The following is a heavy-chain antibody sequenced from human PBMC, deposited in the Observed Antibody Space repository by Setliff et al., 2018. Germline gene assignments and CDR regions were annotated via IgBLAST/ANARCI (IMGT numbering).Heavy chain of an antibody. CDR2: ISSSGSFE. V-gene: IGHV3-21*04. Sequence: GGSLRLSCAVSGFFVDDKHMTWVLQAPGKGLEWVSSISSSGSFEFYADSVKGRFTISRDNANNSMSLQMNSLRAEDTAVYYCAKGRLGGHHGWFDPWGQGTPVTVSS. J-gene: IGHJ5*02. CDR3: AKGRLGGHHGWFDP. D-gene: IGHD3-16*01. CDR1: GFFVDDKH.